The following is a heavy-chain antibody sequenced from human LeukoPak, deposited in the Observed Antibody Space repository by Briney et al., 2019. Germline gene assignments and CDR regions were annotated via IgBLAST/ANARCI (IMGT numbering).Heavy chain of an antibody. J-gene: IGHJ5*02. CDR2: INHSGST. CDR1: GGSISGYY. Sequence: SSETLSLTCTVSGGSISGYYWSWIRQPPGKGLEWIGEINHSGSTNYNPSLKSRVTISVDTSKNQFSLKLSSVTAADTAVYYCASAPRGVVVAAAHNWFDPWGQGTLVTVSS. V-gene: IGHV4-34*01. D-gene: IGHD2-15*01. CDR3: ASAPRGVVVAAAHNWFDP.